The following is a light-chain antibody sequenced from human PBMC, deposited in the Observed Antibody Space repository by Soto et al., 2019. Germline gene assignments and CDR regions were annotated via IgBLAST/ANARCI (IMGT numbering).Light chain of an antibody. J-gene: IGLJ3*02. Sequence: QSVLTQPRSVSESPGQSVTISCTGTSSDVGSYKYVSWYQHHPGKAPKLMIFDVNKRPSGVPDRFSGSNSGNAASLTISGLQPEDEADYFCCSFVDSDTVLFGGGTKVTVL. CDR3: CSFVDSDTVL. V-gene: IGLV2-11*01. CDR2: DVN. CDR1: SSDVGSYKY.